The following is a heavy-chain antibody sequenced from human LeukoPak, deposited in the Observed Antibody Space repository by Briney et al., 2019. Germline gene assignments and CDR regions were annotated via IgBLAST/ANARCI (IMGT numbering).Heavy chain of an antibody. Sequence: GGSLRLSCAASGFTFSSYAMSWVRQAPGKGLEWVSAISGSGGSTYYADSVKGRFTISRDNSKNTLYLQMNSLRAEDTAVYYCAKDLRYCSSTSCYTDGYYFDYWGQGTLVTVSS. V-gene: IGHV3-23*01. CDR1: GFTFSSYA. D-gene: IGHD2-2*02. CDR2: ISGSGGST. CDR3: AKDLRYCSSTSCYTDGYYFDY. J-gene: IGHJ4*02.